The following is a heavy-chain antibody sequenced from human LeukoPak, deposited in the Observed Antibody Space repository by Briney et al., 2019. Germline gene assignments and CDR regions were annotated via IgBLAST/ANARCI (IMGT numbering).Heavy chain of an antibody. CDR1: GGSISSYY. Sequence: PSETLSLTCTVSGGSISSYYWSWIRQPPGKGLEWIGYIYYSGSTNYNPSLKSRVTISVDTSKNQFSLKLSSVTAADTAVYYCARLFHPALSGNYPFDYWGQGTLVTVSS. D-gene: IGHD1-26*01. CDR2: IYYSGST. CDR3: ARLFHPALSGNYPFDY. J-gene: IGHJ4*02. V-gene: IGHV4-59*01.